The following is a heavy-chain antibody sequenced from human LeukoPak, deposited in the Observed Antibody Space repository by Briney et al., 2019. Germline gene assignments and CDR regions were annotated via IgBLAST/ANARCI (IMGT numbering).Heavy chain of an antibody. CDR3: AHRLGFIAAAAFDY. D-gene: IGHD6-13*01. Sequence: SGPTLVNTTQTLTLTCTFSGFSLSTSGVGVGWIRQPPGKALEWLALIYWDDDKRYSPSLKSRLTITKDTSKNQVVLTMTNMDPVDTATYYCAHRLGFIAAAAFDYWGQGALVTVSS. J-gene: IGHJ4*02. V-gene: IGHV2-5*02. CDR1: GFSLSTSGVG. CDR2: IYWDDDK.